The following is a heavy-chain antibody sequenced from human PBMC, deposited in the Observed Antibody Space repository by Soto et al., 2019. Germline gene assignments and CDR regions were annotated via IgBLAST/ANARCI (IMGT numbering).Heavy chain of an antibody. V-gene: IGHV3-66*01. J-gene: IGHJ6*02. CDR1: GFPVSSNY. Sequence: GGSLRLSCAASGFPVSSNYMSWVRQAPGKGLEWVSVIYSGGSTYYADSVKGRFAISRDNSKNTLYLQMNSLRAEDTAVYYCAREYSSGYYYFYAMDVWGQGTTVTVSS. D-gene: IGHD5-18*01. CDR2: IYSGGST. CDR3: AREYSSGYYYFYAMDV.